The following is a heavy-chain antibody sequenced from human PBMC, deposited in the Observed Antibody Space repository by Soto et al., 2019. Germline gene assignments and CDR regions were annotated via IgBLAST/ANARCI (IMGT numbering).Heavy chain of an antibody. V-gene: IGHV3-33*08. CDR2: IWYDGSNK. J-gene: IGHJ5*02. D-gene: IGHD2-8*01. CDR3: ARDLDCTNGVCYLYNWFDP. CDR1: GFNFTAYV. Sequence: GGSLRLSCAASGFNFTAYVMHWVRQAPGKGLEWVAVIWYDGSNKYYADSVKGRFTISRDNSKNTLYLQMNSLRAEDTAVYYCARDLDCTNGVCYLYNWFDPWGQGTLVTVS.